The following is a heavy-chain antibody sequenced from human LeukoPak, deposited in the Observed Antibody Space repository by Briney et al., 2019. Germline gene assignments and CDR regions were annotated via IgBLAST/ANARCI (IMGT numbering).Heavy chain of an antibody. CDR2: VNPNSGGT. CDR1: VYTFTGYY. D-gene: IGHD2-2*02. J-gene: IGHJ4*02. Sequence: SVTLSCNSSVYTFTGYYIHWGRHPPAQGLGWMGWVNPNSGGTNYAQTFQRSVTMIRDTSINKDYMEMMRLRSAATAVYYCTNHLYRGFDFWGERELVTVSS. V-gene: IGHV1-2*02. CDR3: TNHLYRGFDF.